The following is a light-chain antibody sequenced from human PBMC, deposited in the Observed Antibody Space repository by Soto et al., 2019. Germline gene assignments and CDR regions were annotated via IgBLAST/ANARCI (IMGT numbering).Light chain of an antibody. J-gene: IGKJ4*01. Sequence: EIVMTQSPATLSVSPREIATLSCRASQSVGSYLAWYQQKPGQTPRLLIYDASKRATGTPARFTGSGSGTDFTLTISSLEPEDFAVYYCHQRFSWPLPFGGGTKVDIK. CDR2: DAS. CDR1: QSVGSY. V-gene: IGKV3-11*01. CDR3: HQRFSWPLP.